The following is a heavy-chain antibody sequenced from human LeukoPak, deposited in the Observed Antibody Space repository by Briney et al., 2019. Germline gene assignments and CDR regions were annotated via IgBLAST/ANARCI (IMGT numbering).Heavy chain of an antibody. CDR1: GGTFSSYA. CDR2: IIPIFGTA. Sequence: SVKVSCKASGGTFSSYAISWVRQAPGQGLEWMGRIIPIFGTANYAQKFQGRVTITTDESTSTAYMELSSLRTEDTAVYYCARDHSSGFDYWGQGTLVTVSS. CDR3: ARDHSSGFDY. J-gene: IGHJ4*02. D-gene: IGHD5-18*01. V-gene: IGHV1-69*05.